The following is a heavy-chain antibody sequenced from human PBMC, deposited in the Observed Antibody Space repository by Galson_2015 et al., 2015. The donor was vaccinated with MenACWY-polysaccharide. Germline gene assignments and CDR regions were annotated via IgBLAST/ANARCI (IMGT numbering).Heavy chain of an antibody. Sequence: YWIGWVRQMPGKGLEWIGYIFNSGNTKYNPSLKSRVSISMDTSKNQFSLKLSSVTAADTAVYYCARAAGYYGTRGNSEYFQHWGQGTLVTVSS. CDR3: ARAAGYYGTRGNSEYFQH. D-gene: IGHD3-10*01. J-gene: IGHJ1*01. CDR1: Y. CDR2: IFNSGNT. V-gene: IGHV4-59*01.